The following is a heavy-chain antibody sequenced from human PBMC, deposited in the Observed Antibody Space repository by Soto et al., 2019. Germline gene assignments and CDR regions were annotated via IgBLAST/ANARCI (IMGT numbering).Heavy chain of an antibody. D-gene: IGHD2-15*01. J-gene: IGHJ4*02. CDR3: ARYSDSFDLYYFDY. CDR2: IYYSGST. Sequence: SETLSLTATVPGGSISSYYWSWIRQPPGKGLEWIGYIYYSGSTNYNPSLKSRVTISVDTSKNQFSLKLSSVTAADTAVYYCARYSDSFDLYYFDYWGQGTLVTVSS. CDR1: GGSISSYY. V-gene: IGHV4-59*01.